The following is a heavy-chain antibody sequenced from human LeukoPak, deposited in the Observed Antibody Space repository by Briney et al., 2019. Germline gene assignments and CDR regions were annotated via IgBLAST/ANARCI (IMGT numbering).Heavy chain of an antibody. CDR1: GGSISSYY. CDR2: IYYSGST. D-gene: IGHD3-10*01. V-gene: IGHV4-59*01. Sequence: SETLSLTCTVSGGSISSYYWSWIRQPPGKGLEWIGYIYYSGSTNYSPSLKSRVTISVGTSKNQFSLKLSSVTAADTAVYYCARVTLWFGELSTDGWFDPWGQGTLVTVSS. J-gene: IGHJ5*02. CDR3: ARVTLWFGELSTDGWFDP.